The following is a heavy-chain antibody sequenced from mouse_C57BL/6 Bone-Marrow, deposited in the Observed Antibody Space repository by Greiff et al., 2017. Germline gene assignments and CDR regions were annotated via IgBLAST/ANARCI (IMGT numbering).Heavy chain of an antibody. CDR1: GYTFTSYG. Sequence: VQLQQSGAELARPGASVKLSCKASGYTFTSYGISWVKQRTGQGLEWIGEIYPRSGNTYYNEKFKGKATLTADKSSSTAYMELRSLTSEDSAVYFCARYPYYYGSGYYYAIAYWGQGTSVTVSS. J-gene: IGHJ4*01. D-gene: IGHD1-1*01. V-gene: IGHV1-81*01. CDR2: IYPRSGNT. CDR3: ARYPYYYGSGYYYAIAY.